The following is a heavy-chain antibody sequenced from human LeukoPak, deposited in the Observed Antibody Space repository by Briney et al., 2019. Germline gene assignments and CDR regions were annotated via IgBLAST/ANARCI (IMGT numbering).Heavy chain of an antibody. CDR3: ARVVAAADY. CDR1: GFTFSSYE. V-gene: IGHV3-48*03. D-gene: IGHD6-13*01. Sequence: GGSLRLSCAASGFTFSSYEMNWVRQAPGKGLEWVSYISSSGSTIYYADSVKGRFTIPRDNAKNSLYLQMNSLRAEDTAVYYCARVVAAADYWGQGTLVTVSS. J-gene: IGHJ4*02. CDR2: ISSSGSTI.